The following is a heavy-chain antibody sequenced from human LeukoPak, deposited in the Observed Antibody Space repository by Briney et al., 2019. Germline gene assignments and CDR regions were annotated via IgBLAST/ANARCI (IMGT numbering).Heavy chain of an antibody. D-gene: IGHD5-24*01. Sequence: TLSLTCAVSGGSISSGGHSWSWIRQPPGKGLEWIGYIYHSGSTYYNPSLKSRVTISVDRSKNQFSLKLSSVTAADTAVYYCARSGWLQSFDYWGQGTLVTVSS. CDR1: GGSISSGGHS. CDR3: ARSGWLQSFDY. V-gene: IGHV4-30-2*01. J-gene: IGHJ4*02. CDR2: IYHSGST.